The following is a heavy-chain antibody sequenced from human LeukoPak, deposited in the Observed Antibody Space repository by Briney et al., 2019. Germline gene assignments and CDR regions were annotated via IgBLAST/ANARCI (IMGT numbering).Heavy chain of an antibody. V-gene: IGHV3-30*18. CDR1: GFTFSTYG. CDR2: ISYDGSNK. Sequence: PGRSLRLSCAASGFTFSTYGMHWVRQAPGKGLEWVAVISYDGSNKYYADSVKGRFTISRDNSKNTLYLQMNSLRAEDTAVYYCAKSGGGGGDYWGQGTLVTVSS. CDR3: AKSGGGGGDY. D-gene: IGHD3-16*01. J-gene: IGHJ4*02.